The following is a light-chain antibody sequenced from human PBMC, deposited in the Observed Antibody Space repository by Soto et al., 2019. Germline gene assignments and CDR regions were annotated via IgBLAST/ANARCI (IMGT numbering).Light chain of an antibody. Sequence: DIQMTQSPSSLSASVGDRVTITCRASQDISNYLNWYQQRPGQAPKLLIYDASNLARGVPSRFSGTRSGTHFTFAITSLQPEDVATYYCQQSDSLPITFGQGTRLEI. CDR2: DAS. J-gene: IGKJ5*01. CDR3: QQSDSLPIT. V-gene: IGKV1-33*01. CDR1: QDISNY.